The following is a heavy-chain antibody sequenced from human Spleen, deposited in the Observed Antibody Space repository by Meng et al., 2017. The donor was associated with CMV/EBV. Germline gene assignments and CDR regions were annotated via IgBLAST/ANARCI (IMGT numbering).Heavy chain of an antibody. V-gene: IGHV2-70*20. D-gene: IGHD4-17*01. Sequence: SGPTLVKPTPTLTLTCTFSGFSLNTSGMCVNWVRQSPGKALEWLALIDWDDDKFYRTSLKTRLTISKDTSRNQVVLTMTNMDPLDTATYYCARTPTVSLIFDYWGQGILVTVSS. CDR3: ARTPTVSLIFDY. CDR1: GFSLNTSGMC. J-gene: IGHJ4*02. CDR2: IDWDDDK.